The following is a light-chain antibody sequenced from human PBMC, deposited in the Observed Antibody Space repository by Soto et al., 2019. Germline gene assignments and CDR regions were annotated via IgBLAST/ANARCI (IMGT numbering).Light chain of an antibody. V-gene: IGKV3-20*01. J-gene: IGKJ1*01. CDR3: QLYGPLFTWT. CDR1: QGIIKY. Sequence: EIVLTQSPATLSLSPGERATLSCRASQGIIKYLVWDQQKPGQAPRLLIYGASSRATGIPDRFSGSGSGTDFTLTISRLEPEDFAVYYCQLYGPLFTWTFGQGTKVDIK. CDR2: GAS.